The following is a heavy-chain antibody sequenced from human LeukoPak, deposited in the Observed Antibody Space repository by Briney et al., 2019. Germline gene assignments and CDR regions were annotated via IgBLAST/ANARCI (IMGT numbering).Heavy chain of an antibody. CDR2: ISSSSSYT. J-gene: IGHJ4*02. CDR3: ARAEHIMTGYVLEY. CDR1: VFTFRYYY. V-gene: IGHV3-11*06. D-gene: IGHD3-9*01. Sequence: GGSLRLSCGASVFTFRYYYMSWIPQAPGKGQEWVSYISSSSSYTKYADSVKGRFTISRENAKNSLYLQMNSLRAEDTAVYYCARAEHIMTGYVLEYWAKGTLVTVSS.